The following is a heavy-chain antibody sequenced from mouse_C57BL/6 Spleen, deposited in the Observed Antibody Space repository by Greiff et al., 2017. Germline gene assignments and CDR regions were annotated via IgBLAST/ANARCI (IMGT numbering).Heavy chain of an antibody. CDR1: GYTFTNYW. CDR2: IYPGGGYT. Sequence: VKLMESGAELVRPGTSVKMSCKASGYTFTNYWIGWAKQRPGHGLEWIGDIYPGGGYTNYTEKFKGKATLTADKSSSTAYMQFSSLTSEDSAIYYCARGGTYFDVWGTGTTVTVSS. V-gene: IGHV1-63*01. D-gene: IGHD3-3*01. CDR3: ARGGTYFDV. J-gene: IGHJ1*03.